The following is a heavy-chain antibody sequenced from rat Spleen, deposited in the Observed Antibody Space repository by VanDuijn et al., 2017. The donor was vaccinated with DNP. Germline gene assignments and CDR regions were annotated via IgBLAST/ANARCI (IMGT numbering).Heavy chain of an antibody. J-gene: IGHJ2*01. V-gene: IGHV2S75*01. CDR2: VWGHGNT. CDR1: GFSLTNYG. Sequence: QVQLKESGPVLVQASETLSLTCTVSGFSLTNYGVIWVRQSPGKGLEWMGIVWGHGNTDYNSALKSRLSISRDTSKSQVFLKMNSLQTEDTATYYCTRDFDYWGQGVMVTVSS. CDR3: TRDFDY.